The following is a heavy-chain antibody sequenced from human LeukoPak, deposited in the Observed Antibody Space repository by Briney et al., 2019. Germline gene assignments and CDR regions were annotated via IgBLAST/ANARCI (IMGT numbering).Heavy chain of an antibody. J-gene: IGHJ4*02. Sequence: ESLKISCKASGYTFTSYWIAWVRQMPGKGLEWMGVIYPGDSDTRYSPSLQGHVTISADKSVTTAFLQWSSLEASDTAMYYCARYYDILTGRDYWGQGTLVTVSS. CDR2: IYPGDSDT. CDR3: ARYYDILTGRDY. V-gene: IGHV5-51*01. CDR1: GYTFTSYW. D-gene: IGHD3-9*01.